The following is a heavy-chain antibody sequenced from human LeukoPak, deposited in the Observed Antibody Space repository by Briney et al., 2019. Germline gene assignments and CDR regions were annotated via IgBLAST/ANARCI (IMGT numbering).Heavy chain of an antibody. V-gene: IGHV4-39*01. J-gene: IGHJ4*02. Sequence: PSETLSLTCTVSGGSINNRSSYWGWIRQPPGKGLEWVGSIYYSGSTSQNPSLKSRVTIFVDTSKNQFSLNLSSVTAADTAVYYCARHGGSYYFDYWGQGTLVTVSS. D-gene: IGHD1-26*01. CDR3: ARHGGSYYFDY. CDR2: IYYSGST. CDR1: GGSINNRSSY.